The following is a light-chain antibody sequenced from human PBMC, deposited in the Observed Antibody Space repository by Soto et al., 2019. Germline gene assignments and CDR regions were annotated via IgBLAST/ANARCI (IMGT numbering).Light chain of an antibody. CDR1: SSDVGDYNY. J-gene: IGLJ2*01. CDR2: EVS. CDR3: SSYASSSTLV. V-gene: IGLV2-14*01. Sequence: QSVLTQPASVSGSPGQSITISCTGTSSDVGDYNYVSWYQQHPAKAPKLMIYEVSNRPSGVSNRFSDSKSGNTASLTISGLQAEDEADYYCSSYASSSTLVFGGGTQLTVL.